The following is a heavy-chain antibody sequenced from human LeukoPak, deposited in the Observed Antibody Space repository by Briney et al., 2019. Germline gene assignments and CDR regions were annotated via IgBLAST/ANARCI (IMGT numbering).Heavy chain of an antibody. CDR1: GFTFSSYE. D-gene: IGHD3-22*01. Sequence: QPGGSLRLSCAASGFTFSSYEMIWVRQVPGKGLEWVSYISGSGSTINYADSVKGRFTISRDNAKNSLYLQMNSLRAEDTAAYYCARDYYDYIGAFDYWGQGTLVTVSS. CDR2: ISGSGSTI. CDR3: ARDYYDYIGAFDY. V-gene: IGHV3-48*03. J-gene: IGHJ4*02.